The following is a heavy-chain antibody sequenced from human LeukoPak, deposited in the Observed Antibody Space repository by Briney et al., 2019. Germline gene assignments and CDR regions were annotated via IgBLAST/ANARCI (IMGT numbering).Heavy chain of an antibody. CDR2: IKQDGSEK. V-gene: IGHV3-7*01. D-gene: IGHD3-22*01. J-gene: IGHJ4*02. CDR1: GFTFSSYW. Sequence: PGGSLRLSCAASGFTFSSYWMSWVRQAPGKGLEWVANIKQDGSEKYYVDSVKGRFTISRDNAKNSLYLQMNSLRAEDTAVYYCARDDPYYYDSSGYCDYWGQGTLVTVSS. CDR3: ARDDPYYYDSSGYCDY.